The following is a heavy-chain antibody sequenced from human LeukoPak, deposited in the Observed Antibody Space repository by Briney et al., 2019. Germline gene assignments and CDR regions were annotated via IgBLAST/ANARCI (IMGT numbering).Heavy chain of an antibody. V-gene: IGHV3-7*01. CDR1: GFTFSNYW. CDR2: IKQDGSEK. Sequence: PGGSLRLSCAASGFTFSNYWMSWVRQAPGKGLEWVANIKQDGSEKYYVDSVKGRFTISRDNAKNSLYLQMNSLRAEDTAVYYCARDLSGVTGYTYGRGIDYWGQGTLVTVSS. J-gene: IGHJ4*02. D-gene: IGHD5-18*01. CDR3: ARDLSGVTGYTYGRGIDY.